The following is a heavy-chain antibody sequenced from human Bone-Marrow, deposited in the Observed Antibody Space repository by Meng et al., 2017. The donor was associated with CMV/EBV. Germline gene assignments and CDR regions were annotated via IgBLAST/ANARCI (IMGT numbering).Heavy chain of an antibody. D-gene: IGHD2-2*01. V-gene: IGHV4-39*01. CDR2: IYYSGST. CDR1: GGSISSSSYY. Sequence: SETLSLTCTVSGGSISSSSYYWGWIRQPPGKGLEWIGSIYYSGSTYYNPSLKSRVTISVDTSKNQFSLKLSSVTAADTAVYYCARRAIVVVPAAWGGSYYFAYWGQGHRVNGAS. CDR3: ARRAIVVVPAAWGGSYYFAY. J-gene: IGHJ4*02.